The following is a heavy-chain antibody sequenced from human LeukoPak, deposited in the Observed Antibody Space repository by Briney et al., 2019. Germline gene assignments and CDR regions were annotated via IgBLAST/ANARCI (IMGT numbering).Heavy chain of an antibody. V-gene: IGHV3-23*01. CDR2: ITGSGGST. Sequence: GGSLRLSCAASGFTFSNYAMSWVRQAPGKGLEWVSTITGSGGSTYYADSVKGRFTISRDNSENTLYLQMHSLRANDTAVYYCAWGAASLDYWGQGTLVTVSS. D-gene: IGHD3-16*01. CDR1: GFTFSNYA. CDR3: AWGAASLDY. J-gene: IGHJ4*02.